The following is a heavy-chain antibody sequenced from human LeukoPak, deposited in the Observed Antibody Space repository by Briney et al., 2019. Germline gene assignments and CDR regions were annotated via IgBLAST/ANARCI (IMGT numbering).Heavy chain of an antibody. Sequence: GSSVKVSCKASGYTFTGYYMHWVRQAPGQGLEWMGRINPNSGGTNYAQKFQGRVTMTRDTSISTAYMELSRLRSDDTAVYYCARVEYYDILTGYYPFDYWGQGTLVTVSS. CDR3: ARVEYYDILTGYYPFDY. CDR1: GYTFTGYY. J-gene: IGHJ4*02. D-gene: IGHD3-9*01. V-gene: IGHV1-2*06. CDR2: INPNSGGT.